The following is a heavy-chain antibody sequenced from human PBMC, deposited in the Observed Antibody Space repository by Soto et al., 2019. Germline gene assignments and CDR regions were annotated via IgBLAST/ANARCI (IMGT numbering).Heavy chain of an antibody. CDR2: VIPIFGTA. CDR1: GGTFSSYA. V-gene: IGHV1-69*13. Sequence: SVKVSCKASGGTFSSYAISWVRQAPGQGLEWMGGVIPIFGTANYAQKFQGRVTITADESTSTAYMELSSLRSEDTAVYYCARAPPYYDILTGYYSPWFDPWGQGTLVTVSS. CDR3: ARAPPYYDILTGYYSPWFDP. J-gene: IGHJ5*02. D-gene: IGHD3-9*01.